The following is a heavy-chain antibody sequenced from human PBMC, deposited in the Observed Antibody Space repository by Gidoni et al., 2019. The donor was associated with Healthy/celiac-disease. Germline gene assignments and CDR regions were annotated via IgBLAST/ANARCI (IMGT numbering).Heavy chain of an antibody. CDR1: GLTFSSSA. CDR2: ISGRGGST. CDR3: AKGTLLWPGDDY. J-gene: IGHJ4*02. Sequence: EVQLLESGGGWVQPGGCRRRSCAASGLTFSSSAMSWGRQAPGKGLGCVSAISGRGGSTYSADSVKGRFTISRDNSKNTLYLQMTSLRAEDTAVYYCAKGTLLWPGDDYWGQGTLVTVSS. V-gene: IGHV3-23*01. D-gene: IGHD3-10*01.